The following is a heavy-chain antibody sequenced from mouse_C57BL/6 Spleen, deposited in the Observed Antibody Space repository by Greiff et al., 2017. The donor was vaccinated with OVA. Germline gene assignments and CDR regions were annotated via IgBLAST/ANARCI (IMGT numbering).Heavy chain of an antibody. CDR1: GFTFSSYT. J-gene: IGHJ2*01. CDR3: ARRHYDDYFDY. Sequence: EVMLVESGGGLVKPGGSLKLSCAASGFTFSSYTMSWVRQTPEKRLEWVATISGGGGNTYYPDSVKGRFTISRDNAKNTLYLQMSSLRSEDTALYYCARRHYDDYFDYWGQGTTLTVSS. V-gene: IGHV5-9*01. D-gene: IGHD2-4*01. CDR2: ISGGGGNT.